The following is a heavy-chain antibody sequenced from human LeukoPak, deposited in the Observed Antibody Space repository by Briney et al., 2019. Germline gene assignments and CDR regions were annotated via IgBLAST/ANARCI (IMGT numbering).Heavy chain of an antibody. J-gene: IGHJ4*02. Sequence: GGSLRLSCSASGFPFNMYAMHWVRQAPGKGLEYVSGISSSEDNTPYADSVKGRFTISRDNSKNTLYLQMSSLRAEDTAVYYCVKPGVVNMIVAVTFFDYWGQGTLVTVSS. CDR2: ISSSEDNT. D-gene: IGHD3-22*01. CDR3: VKPGVVNMIVAVTFFDY. V-gene: IGHV3-64D*06. CDR1: GFPFNMYA.